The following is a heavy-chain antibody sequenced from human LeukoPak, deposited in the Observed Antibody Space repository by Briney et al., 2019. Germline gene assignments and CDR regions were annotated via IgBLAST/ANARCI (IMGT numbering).Heavy chain of an antibody. V-gene: IGHV4-34*01. J-gene: IGHJ4*02. Sequence: KPSETLSLTCAVYGGSFSGYYWSWIRQPPGKGLEWIGEINHSGSTNYNPSLKSRVTISVDTSKNQFSLKLSSVTAADTAVYYCARSTYSSGYYYWGQGTLVTVSS. D-gene: IGHD3-22*01. CDR1: GGSFSGYY. CDR2: INHSGST. CDR3: ARSTYSSGYYY.